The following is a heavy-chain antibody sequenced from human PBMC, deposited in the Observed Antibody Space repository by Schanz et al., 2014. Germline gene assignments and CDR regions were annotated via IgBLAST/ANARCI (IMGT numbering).Heavy chain of an antibody. J-gene: IGHJ6*02. D-gene: IGHD3-10*02. CDR3: ARDKVTTLGYYGMDV. CDR1: GGSFSGYY. Sequence: QVQLQQWGAGLLKPSETLSLTCAVYGGSFSGYYWSWIRQPPGKGLEWIGYVYYTGSTTYNPSLKSRVTISVVPSKRQFSLKLSSVTAADTAVYYCARDKVTTLGYYGMDVWGQGTTVTVSS. V-gene: IGHV4-34*11. CDR2: VYYTGST.